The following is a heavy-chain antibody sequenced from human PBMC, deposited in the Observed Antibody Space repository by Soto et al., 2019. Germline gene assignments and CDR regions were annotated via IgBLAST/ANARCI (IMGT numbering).Heavy chain of an antibody. V-gene: IGHV3-21*01. Sequence: EVQLVESGGGLVKPGGSLRLSCAASGFTFSSYSMNWVRQAPGKGLEWVSSISSSSSYIYYVDSVKGRFTISRDNAKNSLYLQMNSLRAEDTAVYYCARASCSSTSCYNNWFDPWGQGTLVTVSS. CDR3: ARASCSSTSCYNNWFDP. J-gene: IGHJ5*02. CDR1: GFTFSSYS. CDR2: ISSSSSYI. D-gene: IGHD2-2*02.